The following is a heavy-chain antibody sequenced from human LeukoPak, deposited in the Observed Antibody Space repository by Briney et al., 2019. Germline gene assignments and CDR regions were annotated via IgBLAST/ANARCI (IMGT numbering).Heavy chain of an antibody. D-gene: IGHD3-22*01. Sequence: GVSVKVSCKASGYTFTSYDINWVRQATGQGLEWMGWMNPNSGNTGYAQKFQGRVTMTRNTSISTAYMELSSLRSEDTAVYYCARYLYYDSSGEGFDPWGQGTLVTVSS. CDR2: MNPNSGNT. V-gene: IGHV1-8*01. J-gene: IGHJ5*02. CDR1: GYTFTSYD. CDR3: ARYLYYDSSGEGFDP.